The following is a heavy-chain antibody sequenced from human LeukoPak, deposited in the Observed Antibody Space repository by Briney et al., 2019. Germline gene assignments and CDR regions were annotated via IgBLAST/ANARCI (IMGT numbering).Heavy chain of an antibody. D-gene: IGHD3-22*01. CDR1: GFTFSSDG. CDR3: AREYPPRYYYDSSGYLDY. CDR2: IWYDGSNK. V-gene: IGHV3-33*01. Sequence: GGSMRLSCAASGFTFSSDGMHWVRQAPGKGLDWVAVIWYDGSNKYYADSVKGRFTISRDNSKNTLYLQMNSPRAEDTAVYYCAREYPPRYYYDSSGYLDYWGQGTLVTVSS. J-gene: IGHJ4*02.